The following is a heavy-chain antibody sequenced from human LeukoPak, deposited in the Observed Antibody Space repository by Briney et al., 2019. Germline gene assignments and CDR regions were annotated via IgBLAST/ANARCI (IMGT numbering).Heavy chain of an antibody. Sequence: PGGTLRLSCAASGFTFSSYGMSWVRQAPGNGLEWVSAISGSGGSTYYADSVKGRFTISRDNSKNTLYLQMTSLRAEDTAVYYCASTGYYDSSGYYYFDYWGQGTLVTVSS. J-gene: IGHJ4*02. CDR3: ASTGYYDSSGYYYFDY. V-gene: IGHV3-23*01. CDR1: GFTFSSYG. CDR2: ISGSGGST. D-gene: IGHD3-22*01.